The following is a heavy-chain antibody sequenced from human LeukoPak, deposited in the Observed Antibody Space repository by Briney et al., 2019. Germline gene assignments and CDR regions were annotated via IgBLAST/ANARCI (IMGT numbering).Heavy chain of an antibody. J-gene: IGHJ4*02. D-gene: IGHD6-13*01. V-gene: IGHV1-18*04. CDR2: ISAYNGNT. Sequence: ASVKVSCKASGYTFSGYYMNWLRQAPGQGPEWMGWISAYNGNTNYAQKLQGRVTMTTDTSTSTAYMELRSLRSDDTAVYYCARTSSSWYFDYWGQGTLVTVSS. CDR1: GYTFSGYY. CDR3: ARTSSSWYFDY.